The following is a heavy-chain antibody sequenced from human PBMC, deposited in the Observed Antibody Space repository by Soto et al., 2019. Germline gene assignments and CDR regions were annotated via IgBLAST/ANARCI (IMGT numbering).Heavy chain of an antibody. CDR2: ISYDGSNK. CDR3: AKEVWSGPMDV. CDR1: RFTFSSCG. Sequence: QVQLVESGGGVVQPGRSLRLSCAATRFTFSSCGKQWVRQAPGKGLEWVAVISYDGSNKNYADSVKGRFTISRDNSKNTQYLQMNSLRAEDTAVYYCAKEVWSGPMDVWGQGTTVTVSS. J-gene: IGHJ6*02. D-gene: IGHD3-3*01. V-gene: IGHV3-30*18.